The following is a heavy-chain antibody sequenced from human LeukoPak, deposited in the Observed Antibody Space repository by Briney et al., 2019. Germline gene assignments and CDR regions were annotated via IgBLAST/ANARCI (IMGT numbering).Heavy chain of an antibody. V-gene: IGHV3-7*03. Sequence: GGSLRLSCAASGFTFSSYWMSWVRQAPGKGLEWVANINQDGSQKYHVDSVKGRFTISRDNSRNTLYLQMNSLKTEDTAVYYCTTGRTYYFDSSGYYSGAFDIWGQGTMVTVSS. D-gene: IGHD3-22*01. J-gene: IGHJ3*02. CDR2: INQDGSQK. CDR1: GFTFSSYW. CDR3: TTGRTYYFDSSGYYSGAFDI.